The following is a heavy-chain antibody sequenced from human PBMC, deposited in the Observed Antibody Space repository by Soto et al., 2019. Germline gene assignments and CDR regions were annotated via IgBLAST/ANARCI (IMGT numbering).Heavy chain of an antibody. V-gene: IGHV4-31*03. CDR1: GGSISSGGYY. CDR2: IYYSGST. J-gene: IGHJ6*02. CDR3: ARVSLGYYYGMDV. Sequence: PSETLSLTCTVSGGSISSGGYYWSWLRQHPGQGLEWIGFIYYSGSTYYNPSLKSRVTISVDTSKSQFSLKLSPVTAADTAVHYCARVSLGYYYGMDVWGHGTTVTVSS.